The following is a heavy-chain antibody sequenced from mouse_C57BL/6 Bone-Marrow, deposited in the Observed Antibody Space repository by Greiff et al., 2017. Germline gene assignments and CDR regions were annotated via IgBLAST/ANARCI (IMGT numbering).Heavy chain of an antibody. V-gene: IGHV1-64*01. CDR2: IHPNSGST. J-gene: IGHJ1*03. CDR1: GYTFTSYW. Sequence: QVQLKESGAELVKPGASVKLSCKASGYTFTSYWMHWVKQRPGQGLEWIGMIHPNSGSTNYNEKFKSKATLTVDKSSSTAYMQLSSLTSEDSAVYYCARGAYYRGYFDVWGTGTTVTVSS. CDR3: ARGAYYRGYFDV. D-gene: IGHD2-12*01.